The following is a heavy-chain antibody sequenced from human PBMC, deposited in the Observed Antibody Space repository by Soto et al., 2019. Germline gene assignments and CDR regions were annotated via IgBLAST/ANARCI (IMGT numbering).Heavy chain of an antibody. V-gene: IGHV4-59*08. CDR3: ARGGWEPDAFDM. Sequence: QVYLQESGPGLVKSSETLSLTCSISDVSITNFFWSWIRQPPGKGLEWLGYVDDSGSTSRNPSVKSRVTITIDTSKKQFSLSLTSLTAADTAVYYCARGGWEPDAFDMWDQRTTVVVSS. CDR2: VDDSGST. CDR1: DVSITNFF. D-gene: IGHD1-26*01. J-gene: IGHJ3*02.